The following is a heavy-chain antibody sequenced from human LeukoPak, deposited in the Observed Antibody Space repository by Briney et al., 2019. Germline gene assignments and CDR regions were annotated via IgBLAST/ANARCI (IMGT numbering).Heavy chain of an antibody. CDR3: ARVVWGSYRSSGD. D-gene: IGHD3-16*02. Sequence: PSETLSLTCTVSGGSISSSSYYWGWIRQPPGTGLEWIGSIYYSGSTYYNPSLKSRVTISVDTSKNQFSLKLSSVTAADTAVYYCARVVWGSYRSSGDWGQGTLVTVSS. J-gene: IGHJ4*02. CDR1: GGSISSSSYY. CDR2: IYYSGST. V-gene: IGHV4-39*01.